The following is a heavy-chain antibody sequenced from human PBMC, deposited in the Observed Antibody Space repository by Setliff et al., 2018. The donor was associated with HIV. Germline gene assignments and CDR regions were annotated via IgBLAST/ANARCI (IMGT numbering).Heavy chain of an antibody. J-gene: IGHJ4*02. CDR3: ARDFAGFDY. V-gene: IGHV3-23*03. Sequence: GGSLRLSCAASGFIFSSYAMSWVRQAPGKGLEWVSVIYRSGTTTYYADSVRGRFTISRDDARNSLHLQMNSLRAEDTAIYYCARDFAGFDYWGRGILVTVSS. CDR2: IYRSGTTT. D-gene: IGHD3-10*01. CDR1: GFIFSSYA.